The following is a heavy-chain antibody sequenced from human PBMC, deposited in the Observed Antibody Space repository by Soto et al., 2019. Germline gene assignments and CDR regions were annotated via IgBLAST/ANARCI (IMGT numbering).Heavy chain of an antibody. V-gene: IGHV3-64D*06. Sequence: GGSLRLSCSASGFTFSSYAMHWVRQAPGKGLEYVSAISSNGGSTYYADSVKGRFTISRDNSKNTLYLQMSSLRAEDTAVYYCVTPYYDFWSGYYTGGLDVWGQGTTVTVSS. CDR3: VTPYYDFWSGYYTGGLDV. CDR2: ISSNGGST. D-gene: IGHD3-3*01. CDR1: GFTFSSYA. J-gene: IGHJ6*02.